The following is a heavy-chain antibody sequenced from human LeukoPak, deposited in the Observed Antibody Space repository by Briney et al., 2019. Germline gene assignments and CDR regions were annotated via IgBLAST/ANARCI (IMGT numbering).Heavy chain of an antibody. CDR2: ISYDGSNK. D-gene: IGHD4-17*01. Sequence: PGRSLRLSCAASGFTFSSYAMHWVRQAPGKGLEWVAVISYDGSNKYYADSVKGRFTISRDNSKNTLYLQMNSLRAEDTAVYYCAKKATTVITVLIFDYWGQGTLVTVSS. CDR3: AKKATTVITVLIFDY. CDR1: GFTFSSYA. J-gene: IGHJ4*02. V-gene: IGHV3-30-3*02.